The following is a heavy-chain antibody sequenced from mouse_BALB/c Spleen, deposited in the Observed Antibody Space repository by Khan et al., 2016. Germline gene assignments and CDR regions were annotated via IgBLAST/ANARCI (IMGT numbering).Heavy chain of an antibody. D-gene: IGHD2-13*01. J-gene: IGHJ4*01. CDR3: ARTGDYPYYAMDY. CDR1: EYTFTNYG. Sequence: QIQLVQSGPELKKPGETVKISCKASEYTFTNYGMNWVKQAPGKGLKWRGWINTNTGEPTYAEEVKGRFAFSLEASASTAYLQINNLKNADSATYFCARTGDYPYYAMDYWGQGTSVTVSS. V-gene: IGHV9-3*02. CDR2: INTNTGEP.